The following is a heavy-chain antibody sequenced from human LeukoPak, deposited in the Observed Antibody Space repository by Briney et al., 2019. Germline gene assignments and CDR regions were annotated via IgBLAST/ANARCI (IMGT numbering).Heavy chain of an antibody. J-gene: IGHJ5*02. V-gene: IGHV4-34*01. Sequence: KPSETLSLTCAVYGGSFSGYYWSWIRQPPGKGLEWIGEINHSGSTNYNPSLKSRVTISVDTSKNQFSLKLSSVTAADTAVYYCARLIPLPNMVATNNWFDPWGQGTLVTVSS. CDR3: ARLIPLPNMVATNNWFDP. CDR1: GGSFSGYY. D-gene: IGHD5-12*01. CDR2: INHSGST.